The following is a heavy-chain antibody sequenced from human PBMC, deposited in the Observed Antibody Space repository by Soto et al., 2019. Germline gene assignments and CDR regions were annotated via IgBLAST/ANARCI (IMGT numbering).Heavy chain of an antibody. CDR1: GYSFTSYW. CDR3: ARSLQGYGDTPDFDY. D-gene: IGHD4-17*01. V-gene: IGHV5-51*01. CDR2: IYPGDSDT. Sequence: PGESLKISCKGSGYSFTSYWIGWVRQMPGKGLEWMGIIYPGDSDTRYSPSFQGQVTISADKSISTAYLQWSSLKASDTAMYYCARSLQGYGDTPDFDYWGQGTLVTVSS. J-gene: IGHJ4*02.